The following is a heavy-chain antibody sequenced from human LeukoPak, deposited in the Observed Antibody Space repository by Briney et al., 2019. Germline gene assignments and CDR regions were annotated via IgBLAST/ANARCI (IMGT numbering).Heavy chain of an antibody. J-gene: IGHJ4*02. D-gene: IGHD3-16*01. CDR1: GGTFSSYA. CDR2: IIPILGIA. V-gene: IGHV1-69*04. CDR3: ARADRGAHHDY. Sequence: SVKVSCKASGGTFSSYAISWVRQAPGQGLEWMGRIIPILGIANYAQKFQGRVTITADKSTSTAYMELSSLRSEDTAVYYCARADRGAHHDYWGQGTLVTVSS.